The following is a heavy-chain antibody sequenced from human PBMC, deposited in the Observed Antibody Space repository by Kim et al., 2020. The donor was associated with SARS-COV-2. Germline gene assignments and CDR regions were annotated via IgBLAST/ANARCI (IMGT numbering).Heavy chain of an antibody. J-gene: IGHJ6*02. CDR3: ATRGVLLWFGELDGPRYGMDV. V-gene: IGHV3-21*01. CDR1: GFTFSSYS. D-gene: IGHD3-10*01. CDR2: ISSSSSYI. Sequence: GGSLRLSCAASGFTFSSYSMNWVRQAPGKGLEWVSSISSSSSYISYADSVKGRFTISRDNAKNSLYLQMNSLRAGDTAVYYCATRGVLLWFGELDGPRYGMDVWGQGTTVTVSS.